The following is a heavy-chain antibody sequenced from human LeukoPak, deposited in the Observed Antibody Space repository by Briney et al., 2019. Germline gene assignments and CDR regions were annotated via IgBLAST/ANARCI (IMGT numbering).Heavy chain of an antibody. J-gene: IGHJ5*02. Sequence: EPSETLSLTCAVSGRSISSYYWSWIRQPPGKGLEWIGYIYYSGSTNYKPSLKSRVTISVDTSKNQFSLKLSSVTAAETAVYYCAGSGSLVVYANPFDPWGQGTLVTVSS. CDR2: IYYSGST. CDR3: AGSGSLVVYANPFDP. D-gene: IGHD2-8*01. CDR1: GRSISSYY. V-gene: IGHV4-59*01.